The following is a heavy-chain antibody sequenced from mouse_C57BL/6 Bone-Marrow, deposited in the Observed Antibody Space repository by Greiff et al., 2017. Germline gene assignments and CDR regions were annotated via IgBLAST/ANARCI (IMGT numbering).Heavy chain of an antibody. CDR1: GYSFTGYY. D-gene: IGHD4-1*01. V-gene: IGHV1-42*01. CDR3: ARWEILDYYMDY. J-gene: IGHJ4*01. Sequence: EVQLQESGPELVKPGASVKISCKASGYSFTGYYMNWVKQSPEKSLEWIGEINPSTGGTTYNQKFKAKATLTVDKSTSTAYMQLKSLTSEDSAVYYCARWEILDYYMDYWGQGTSVTVSS. CDR2: INPSTGGT.